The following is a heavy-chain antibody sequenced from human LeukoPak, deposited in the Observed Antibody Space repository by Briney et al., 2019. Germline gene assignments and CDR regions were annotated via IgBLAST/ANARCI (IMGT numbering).Heavy chain of an antibody. D-gene: IGHD4-17*01. Sequence: SVKVSCKASGGTFSSYAISWVRQAPGQGLEWMGGITPIFGTANYAQKFQGRVTITTDESTSTAYMELSSLRSEDTAVYYCATGPSGDYFDYWGQGTLVTVSS. CDR3: ATGPSGDYFDY. CDR1: GGTFSSYA. CDR2: ITPIFGTA. V-gene: IGHV1-69*05. J-gene: IGHJ4*02.